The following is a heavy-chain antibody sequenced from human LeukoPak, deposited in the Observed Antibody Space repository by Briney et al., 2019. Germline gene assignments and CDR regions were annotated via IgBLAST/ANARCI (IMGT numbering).Heavy chain of an antibody. D-gene: IGHD1-26*01. Sequence: PSETLSLTCAVYGGSFSGYYWSWIRQPPGKGLEWIGEINHSGSTNYNPSLKSRVTISVDTSKNQFSLKLSSVTAADTAVYYCARDVPKVGATRVNAFDIWGQGTMVTVSS. CDR2: INHSGST. J-gene: IGHJ3*02. CDR3: ARDVPKVGATRVNAFDI. V-gene: IGHV4-34*01. CDR1: GGSFSGYY.